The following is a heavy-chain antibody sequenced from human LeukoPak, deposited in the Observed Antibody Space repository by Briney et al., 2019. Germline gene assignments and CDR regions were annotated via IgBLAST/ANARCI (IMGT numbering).Heavy chain of an antibody. J-gene: IGHJ4*02. Sequence: SETLSLTCTVSGGSISSYYWSWIRQPPGKGLEWIGYIYYSGSTNYNPSLKSRVTISVDTSKNQFSLKLSSVTAADTAVYYCARDRGYSSGRFDYWGQGTLVTVSS. CDR2: IYYSGST. D-gene: IGHD6-19*01. CDR1: GGSISSYY. V-gene: IGHV4-59*01. CDR3: ARDRGYSSGRFDY.